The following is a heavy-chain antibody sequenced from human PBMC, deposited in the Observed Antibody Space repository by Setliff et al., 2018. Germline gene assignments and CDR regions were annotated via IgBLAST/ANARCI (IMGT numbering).Heavy chain of an antibody. CDR3: ARMSGFQYMDV. V-gene: IGHV4-4*02. J-gene: IGHJ6*03. Sequence: SETLSLTCAVSGSSITSSNWWSWVRQPPGKGLEWIGQIFHSGSTHYNPSLKSRLTISVDQSKNQFSLKLKSVTAADTAVYYCARMSGFQYMDVWGKGTTVTVSS. CDR1: GSSITSSNW. CDR2: IFHSGST. D-gene: IGHD3-3*01.